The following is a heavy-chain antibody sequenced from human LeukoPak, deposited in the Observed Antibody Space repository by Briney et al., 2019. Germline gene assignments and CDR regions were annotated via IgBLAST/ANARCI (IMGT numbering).Heavy chain of an antibody. CDR3: AREAQMPEGAFDI. CDR1: GGSISSGGYY. D-gene: IGHD1-14*01. J-gene: IGHJ3*02. CDR2: IYHSGST. V-gene: IGHV4-30-2*01. Sequence: PSQTLSLTCTVSGGSISSGGYYWSWIRQPPGKGLEWIGYIYHSGSTYYNPSLKSRVTISVDRSKNQFSLKLSSVTAADTAVYYCAREAQMPEGAFDIWGQGTMVTVSS.